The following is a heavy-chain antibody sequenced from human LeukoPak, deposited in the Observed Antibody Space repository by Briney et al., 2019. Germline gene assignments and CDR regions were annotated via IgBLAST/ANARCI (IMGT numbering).Heavy chain of an antibody. D-gene: IGHD2-15*01. Sequence: GRSLRLSCAASGFTFSSYAMHWVRQAPGKGLEWVAVISYDGSNKYYADSVKGRFTISSDNSKNTLYLQMNSLRAEDTAVYYCARVRYRSGGSCYSGVLGYYYYGMDVWGKGTTVTVSS. CDR1: GFTFSSYA. J-gene: IGHJ6*04. CDR3: ARVRYRSGGSCYSGVLGYYYYGMDV. V-gene: IGHV3-30*04. CDR2: ISYDGSNK.